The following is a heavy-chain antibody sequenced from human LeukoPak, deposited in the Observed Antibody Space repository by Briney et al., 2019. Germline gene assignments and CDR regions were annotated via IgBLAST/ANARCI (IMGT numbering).Heavy chain of an antibody. J-gene: IGHJ4*02. CDR2: ISAYNGNT. D-gene: IGHD3-22*01. CDR1: GYTFTSYG. V-gene: IGHV1-18*01. Sequence: ASVKVSCKTSGYTFTSYGISWVRQAPGQGLEWMGWISAYNGNTNYAQKLQGRVTMTTDTSTSTAYMELRSLRSDDTAVYYCARGDYYYDSSGTFDYWGQGTLVTVSS. CDR3: ARGDYYYDSSGTFDY.